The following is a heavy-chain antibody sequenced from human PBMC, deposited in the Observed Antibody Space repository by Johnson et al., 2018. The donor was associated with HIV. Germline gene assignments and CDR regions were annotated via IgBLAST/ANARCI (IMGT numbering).Heavy chain of an antibody. CDR3: ARDRGIAARPFRYAFDI. V-gene: IGHV3-30*04. D-gene: IGHD6-6*01. Sequence: QVQLVESGGGVVQPGRSLRLSCAASGFTFSSYAMHWVRQAPGKGLEWVAVISYDGSNKYYADSVKGRFTISRDNSKNTLYLQMNSLRAEDTALYYCARDRGIAARPFRYAFDIWGQGTMVTVSS. CDR2: ISYDGSNK. CDR1: GFTFSSYA. J-gene: IGHJ3*02.